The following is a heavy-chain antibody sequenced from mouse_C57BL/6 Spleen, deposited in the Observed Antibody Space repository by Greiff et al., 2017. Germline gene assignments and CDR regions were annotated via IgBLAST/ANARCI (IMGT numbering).Heavy chain of an antibody. CDR1: GYTFTSYG. CDR3: AYSNYSYAMDY. D-gene: IGHD2-5*01. V-gene: IGHV1-81*01. CDR2: IYPRSGNT. J-gene: IGHJ4*01. Sequence: VQLQQSGAELARPGASVKLSCKASGYTFTSYGISWVKQRTGQGLEWIGEIYPRSGNTYYNEKFKGKATLTADKSSSTAYMELRSLTSEDSAVYFCAYSNYSYAMDYWGQGTSVTVSS.